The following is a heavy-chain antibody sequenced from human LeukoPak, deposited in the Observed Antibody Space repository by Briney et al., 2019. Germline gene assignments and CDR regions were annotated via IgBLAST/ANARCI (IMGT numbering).Heavy chain of an antibody. Sequence: PGGSPRLSCAASGFTFSGYAMSWVRQAPGKGLEWVSTISGSSGSTFYADSVKGRFTISRDNSKNTLYLQMNSLGAEDTAVYYCAKDRSLVVVTAFDYWGQGTLVTVSS. CDR3: AKDRSLVVVTAFDY. CDR2: ISGSSGST. J-gene: IGHJ4*02. D-gene: IGHD2-21*02. CDR1: GFTFSGYA. V-gene: IGHV3-23*01.